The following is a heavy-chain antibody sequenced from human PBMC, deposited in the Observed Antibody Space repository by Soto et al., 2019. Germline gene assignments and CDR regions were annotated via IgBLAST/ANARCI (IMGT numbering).Heavy chain of an antibody. Sequence: SETLSLTCTVSGCSISSYYWSWIRQPPGKGLEWIGYIYYSGSTNYNPSLKSRVTISVDTSKNQFSLKLSSVTAADTAVYYCARHTYDYIWGSLALDYWGQGTLVTVSS. CDR1: GCSISSYY. CDR3: ARHTYDYIWGSLALDY. CDR2: IYYSGST. J-gene: IGHJ4*02. V-gene: IGHV4-59*08. D-gene: IGHD3-16*01.